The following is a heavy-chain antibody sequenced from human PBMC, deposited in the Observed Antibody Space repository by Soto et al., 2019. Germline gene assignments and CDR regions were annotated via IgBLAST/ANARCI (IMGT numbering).Heavy chain of an antibody. V-gene: IGHV4-39*01. Sequence: SETLSLTCTVSGGSMSTSDYYWGWIRQTPGKGLENIGNIDYRGSASYNPSLESRVTISIDTSKNQFSLKLSSVTAADTAVYYCARLGGFYQSLDSWGQGTLVTVSS. CDR3: ARLGGFYQSLDS. CDR1: GGSMSTSDYY. D-gene: IGHD3-22*01. J-gene: IGHJ5*01. CDR2: IDYRGSA.